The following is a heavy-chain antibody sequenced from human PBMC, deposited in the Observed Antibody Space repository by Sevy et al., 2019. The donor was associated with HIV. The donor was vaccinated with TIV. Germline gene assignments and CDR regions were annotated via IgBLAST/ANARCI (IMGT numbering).Heavy chain of an antibody. Sequence: SGPTLVKPTQTLTLTCIFSGFSLSNSGVGVGWIRQPPGKALEWLSVIYWDDHKHYRPSLKTRLTITTNTSRNQVVLTMTNVDPVDTGTYYCTHSVGMLYRSGWHVTSFDFWGQGILVTVSS. CDR3: THSVGMLYRSGWHVTSFDF. D-gene: IGHD6-19*01. CDR2: IYWDDHK. CDR1: GFSLSNSGVG. J-gene: IGHJ4*02. V-gene: IGHV2-5*02.